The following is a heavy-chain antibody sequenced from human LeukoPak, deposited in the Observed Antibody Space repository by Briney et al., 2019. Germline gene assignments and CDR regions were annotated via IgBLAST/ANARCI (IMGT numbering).Heavy chain of an antibody. J-gene: IGHJ4*02. CDR2: ISAYNGKI. D-gene: IGHD3-10*01. CDR3: ARDIRHYGSGADFDY. V-gene: IGHV1-18*01. Sequence: ASVKVSCKASGYIFTSYGISWVRQAPGQGLEWMGWISAYNGKINYAQKIKGRVTMTTDTSTNTAYMELRSLRSDDTAVYYCARDIRHYGSGADFDYWGQGTLVTVSS. CDR1: GYIFTSYG.